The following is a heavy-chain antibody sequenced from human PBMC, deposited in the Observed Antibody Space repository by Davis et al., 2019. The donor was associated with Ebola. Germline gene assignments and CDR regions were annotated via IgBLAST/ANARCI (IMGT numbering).Heavy chain of an antibody. D-gene: IGHD6-6*01. Sequence: GESLKISCAASGFTFSSYAMSWVRQAPGKGLEWVSAISGSGGSTYYADSVKGRFTISRDNSKDTLYLQMNSLRAEDTAVYYCAKSDNIAARPGDFDYWGQGTLVTVSS. J-gene: IGHJ4*02. CDR1: GFTFSSYA. V-gene: IGHV3-23*01. CDR2: ISGSGGST. CDR3: AKSDNIAARPGDFDY.